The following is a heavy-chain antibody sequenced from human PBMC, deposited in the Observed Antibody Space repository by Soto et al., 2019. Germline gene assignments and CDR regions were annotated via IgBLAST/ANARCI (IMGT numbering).Heavy chain of an antibody. D-gene: IGHD3-16*01. CDR3: ARWGTTGGFAL. CDR2: TSYDGNNK. Sequence: QVQLVESGGGVVQPGTSLRLSCAASGFRFKSFVMHWVRQAPGKGLEWVAFTSYDGNNKDYGDSVKGRFTVSRDNSQNTLHRPMDFLRPEDTALYYCARWGTTGGFALWGQGNLVSVSS. CDR1: GFRFKSFV. V-gene: IGHV3-30*19. J-gene: IGHJ4*02.